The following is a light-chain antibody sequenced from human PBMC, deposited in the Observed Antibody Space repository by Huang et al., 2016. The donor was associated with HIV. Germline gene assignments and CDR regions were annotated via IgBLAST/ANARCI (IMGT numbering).Light chain of an antibody. J-gene: IGKJ3*01. V-gene: IGKV1-27*01. Sequence: DIQMTQSPSSLSASVGVRLTITCRASQDISSYLAWYQQKPGKVPKLLIYGASTLQSGVPSRFSGGGSGTDFTLTISSLQPEDVATYYCQKYNNAPPTFGPGTKVHI. CDR2: GAS. CDR1: QDISSY. CDR3: QKYNNAPPT.